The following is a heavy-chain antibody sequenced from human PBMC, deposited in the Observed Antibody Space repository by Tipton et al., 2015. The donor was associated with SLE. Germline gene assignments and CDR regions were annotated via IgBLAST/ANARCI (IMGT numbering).Heavy chain of an antibody. CDR3: ARGIAVAGPFDY. J-gene: IGHJ4*02. D-gene: IGHD6-19*01. CDR1: GGSISSGGYY. Sequence: TLSLTCTVSGGSISSGGYYWSWIRQHPGKGLEWIGEINHSGSTNYNPSLKSRVTISVDTSKNQFSLKLSSVTAADTAVYYCARGIAVAGPFDYWGQGTLVTVSS. V-gene: IGHV4-31*03. CDR2: INHSGST.